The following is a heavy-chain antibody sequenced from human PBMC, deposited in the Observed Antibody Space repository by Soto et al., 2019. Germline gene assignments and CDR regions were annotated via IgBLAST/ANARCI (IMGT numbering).Heavy chain of an antibody. Sequence: QVQLVQSGAEVKKPGSSVKVSCKASGGTFSSYAISWVRQAPGQGLEWMGGIIPIFGTANYAQKFQGRVAITADDSTSTAYLELSSLRSQDTAVYYSARAYDFWSGHADGMDVWGQGTTVTVSS. J-gene: IGHJ6*02. CDR2: IIPIFGTA. CDR3: ARAYDFWSGHADGMDV. CDR1: GGTFSSYA. D-gene: IGHD3-3*01. V-gene: IGHV1-69*01.